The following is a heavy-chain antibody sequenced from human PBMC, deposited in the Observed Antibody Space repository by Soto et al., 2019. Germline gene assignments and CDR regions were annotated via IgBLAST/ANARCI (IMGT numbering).Heavy chain of an antibody. V-gene: IGHV5-51*01. CDR1: GYSFTSYW. Sequence: XSSLKISCKGCGYSFTSYWIGWVRRMPGKGLEWMGIIYPGDSDTRYSPSFQGQVTISADKSISTAYLQWSSLKASDTAMYYCARQWNAPGAMDVWGQGTTVTGSS. D-gene: IGHD1-1*01. CDR3: ARQWNAPGAMDV. CDR2: IYPGDSDT. J-gene: IGHJ6*02.